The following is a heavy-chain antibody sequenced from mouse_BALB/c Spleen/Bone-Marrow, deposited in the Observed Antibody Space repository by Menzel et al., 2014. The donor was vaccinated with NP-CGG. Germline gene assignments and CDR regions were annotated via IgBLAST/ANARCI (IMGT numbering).Heavy chain of an antibody. V-gene: IGHV1-14*01. Sequence: VQLKQSGPELVEPGASVKMSCKASGYTFTSYVLHWVKQKPGQGPEWIGYINPYNDGTKSNEKFKGKATLTSDKSSSTAYMELSSLTSEDSAVYYCAREDGYYGMDYWGQGTSVTVSS. CDR1: GYTFTSYV. CDR3: AREDGYYGMDY. D-gene: IGHD2-3*01. J-gene: IGHJ4*01. CDR2: INPYNDGT.